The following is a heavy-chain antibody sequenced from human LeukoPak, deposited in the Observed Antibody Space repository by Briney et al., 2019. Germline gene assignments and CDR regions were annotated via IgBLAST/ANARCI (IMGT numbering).Heavy chain of an antibody. Sequence: SETLSLTCTVSGGSISSSSYNWGWIRQPPGKGLEWMGTIYYSGNTYYNPSLKGRVTISVDTSKNQFSLNLNSVTAADTAVYYCARGSVNIAVVGFDYWGQGTLVTVSS. V-gene: IGHV4-39*01. D-gene: IGHD6-19*01. J-gene: IGHJ4*02. CDR3: ARGSVNIAVVGFDY. CDR1: GGSISSSSYN. CDR2: IYYSGNT.